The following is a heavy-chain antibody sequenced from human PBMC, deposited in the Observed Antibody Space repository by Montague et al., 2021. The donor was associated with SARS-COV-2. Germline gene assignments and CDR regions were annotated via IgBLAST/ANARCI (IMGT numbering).Heavy chain of an antibody. Sequence: SETLSLTCVVSDVSLSTSTWWSWVRQSPGEGLEWVGEIYLSGFTQYNPSVKSRVSISLDDSRSQFSLRLTSVTAADTAAYFCARGGVGNRGFDYWGQGTLVTVSS. CDR2: IYLSGFT. J-gene: IGHJ4*02. V-gene: IGHV4-4*02. CDR3: ARGGVGNRGFDY. CDR1: DVSLSTSTW. D-gene: IGHD7-27*01.